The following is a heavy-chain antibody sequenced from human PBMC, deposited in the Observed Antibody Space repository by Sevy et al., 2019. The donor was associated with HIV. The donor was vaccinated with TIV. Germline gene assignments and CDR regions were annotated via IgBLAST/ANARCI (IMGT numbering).Heavy chain of an antibody. V-gene: IGHV3-23*01. D-gene: IGHD3-22*01. J-gene: IGHJ4*02. CDR1: TFTFHTYD. Sequence: GGSLRLSCAASTFTFHTYDMSWVRQAPEKGLEWVSSISASGGYTYYADSVKGRFTISRDNSKNTVYLQMNSLRDEDTAVYYCAKEDTSGYFWGQGTLVTVSS. CDR2: ISASGGYT. CDR3: AKEDTSGYF.